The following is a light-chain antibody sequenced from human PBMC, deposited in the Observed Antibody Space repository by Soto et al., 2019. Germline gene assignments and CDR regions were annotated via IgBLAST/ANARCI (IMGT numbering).Light chain of an antibody. Sequence: EIVLTQSPATLSLSPGERATLSCRASQSVSSYLAWYQKKPGQAPRLLIYDASNRATGIPARFSGSGSGTDFTLTISSLEHEEFAVYYCQQRSNWYTFGQGTKLEIK. CDR3: QQRSNWYT. V-gene: IGKV3-11*01. J-gene: IGKJ2*01. CDR1: QSVSSY. CDR2: DAS.